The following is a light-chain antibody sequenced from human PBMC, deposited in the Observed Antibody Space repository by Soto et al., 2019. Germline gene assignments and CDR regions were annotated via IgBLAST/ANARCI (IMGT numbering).Light chain of an antibody. CDR3: SSYAGSLTMV. CDR2: DVT. V-gene: IGLV2-11*01. J-gene: IGLJ3*02. Sequence: QSALTQPRSVSGSPRQSVTISCTGTSSDVGGYNAVSWYQQYPGKAPQLMIYDVTKRPSGVPDRFSGSKSGNTASLTISGLQAEDEADYCSSYAGSLTMVFGGGTKLTVL. CDR1: SSDVGGYNA.